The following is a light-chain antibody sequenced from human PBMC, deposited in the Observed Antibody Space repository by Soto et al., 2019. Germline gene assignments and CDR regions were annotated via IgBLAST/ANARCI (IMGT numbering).Light chain of an antibody. CDR2: KVS. J-gene: IGKJ1*01. V-gene: IGKV2-30*02. Sequence: DVVLTQSPLSLPVTLGPAASISCRCGQSLVHSDGNTYLSWFQQRPGQSPRRIIYKVSNWDSGVPDRFSGSGSGTDLTLKISRVEAEDVGFYYCMQATYWPWTFGQGTKVDI. CDR3: MQATYWPWT. CDR1: QSLVHSDGNTY.